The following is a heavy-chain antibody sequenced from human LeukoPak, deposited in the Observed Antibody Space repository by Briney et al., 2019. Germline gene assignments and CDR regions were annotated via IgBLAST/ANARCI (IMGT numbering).Heavy chain of an antibody. CDR2: IRSKAYGGTT. V-gene: IGHV3-49*04. J-gene: IGHJ4*02. Sequence: PGGSLRLSCTASGFTFGDYAMSWVRQAPGKGLEWVGFIRSKAYGGTTEYAASVKGRFTISGDDSKSIAYLQMNSLKTEDTAVYYCTREVVGAAFDYWGQGTLVTVSS. D-gene: IGHD1-26*01. CDR1: GFTFGDYA. CDR3: TREVVGAAFDY.